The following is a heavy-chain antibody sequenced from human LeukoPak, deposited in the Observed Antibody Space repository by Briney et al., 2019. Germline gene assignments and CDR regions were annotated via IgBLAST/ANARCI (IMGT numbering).Heavy chain of an antibody. CDR1: GDSISSADYY. CDR3: ARIRRPHWYLDL. V-gene: IGHV4-30-4*08. CDR2: IYYSGST. J-gene: IGHJ2*01. D-gene: IGHD3-3*01. Sequence: SETLSLACTVSGDSISSADYYWTWIRQPPGKGLELVGFIYYSGSTKYNPSLKSRVTISAATSKTQFSLRLSYATAADTAVYYCARIRRPHWYLDLWGRGTLVTVSS.